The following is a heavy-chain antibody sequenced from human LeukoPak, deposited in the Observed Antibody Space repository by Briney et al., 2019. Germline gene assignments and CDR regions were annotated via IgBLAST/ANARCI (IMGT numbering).Heavy chain of an antibody. CDR2: IKEDGSVK. V-gene: IGHV3-7*03. J-gene: IGHJ4*02. CDR1: GFTFSTHW. Sequence: GGSLRLSCTASGFTFSTHWMTWVRQPPGKGLEWVANIKEDGSVKYYVDSVKGRFTISRDNTKNALYLQMNSLRADDTAVYFCARDSTWQLDYWGQGTIITVSS. CDR3: ARDSTWQLDY. D-gene: IGHD5-12*01.